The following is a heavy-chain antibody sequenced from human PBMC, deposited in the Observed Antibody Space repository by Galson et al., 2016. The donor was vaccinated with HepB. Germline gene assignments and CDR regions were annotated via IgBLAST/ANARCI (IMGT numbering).Heavy chain of an antibody. CDR2: ISGSGLKP. V-gene: IGHV3-23*01. Sequence: SLRLSCAGSGFNFGSYAMSWLRQAPGKGLEWVSAISGSGLKPHYADSVQGRFIISRENSMSTVYLQMTSLRDEDTAIYFCAKETGQSVAGPFESWDQGALVTVSS. CDR1: GFNFGSYA. CDR3: AKETGQSVAGPFES. D-gene: IGHD6-19*01. J-gene: IGHJ4*02.